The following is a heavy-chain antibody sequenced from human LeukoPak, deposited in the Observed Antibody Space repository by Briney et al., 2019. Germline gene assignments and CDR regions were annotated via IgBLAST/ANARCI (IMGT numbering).Heavy chain of an antibody. CDR2: IYYSGST. CDR1: GGSISSYY. D-gene: IGHD6-19*01. V-gene: IGHV4-59*12. Sequence: PSETLSLTCTVSGGSISSYYWSWIRQPPGKGLEWIGYIYYSGSTNYNPSLKSRVTISVDTSRNQFSLKLSSVTAADTAVYYCARGRSGQWLVPSYYYGMDVWGQGTTVTVSS. J-gene: IGHJ6*02. CDR3: ARGRSGQWLVPSYYYGMDV.